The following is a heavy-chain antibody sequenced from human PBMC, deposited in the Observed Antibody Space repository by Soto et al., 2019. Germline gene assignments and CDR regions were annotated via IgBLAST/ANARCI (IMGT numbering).Heavy chain of an antibody. CDR2: INHSGST. D-gene: IGHD6-13*01. J-gene: IGHJ5*02. V-gene: IGHV4-34*01. CDR3: ARGRSSSENKTNKGNWFDP. CDR1: GGSFSGYY. Sequence: SETLSLTCAVYGGSFSGYYWSWIRQPPGKGLEWIGEINHSGSTNYNPSLKSRVTISVDTSKNQFSLKLSSVTAADTAVYYCARGRSSSENKTNKGNWFDPWGQGTLVTVSS.